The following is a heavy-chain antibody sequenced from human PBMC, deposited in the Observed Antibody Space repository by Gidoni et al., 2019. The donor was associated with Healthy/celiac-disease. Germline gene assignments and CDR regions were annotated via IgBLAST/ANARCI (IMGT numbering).Heavy chain of an antibody. D-gene: IGHD1-26*01. CDR1: GFPFSSYG. J-gene: IGHJ4*02. CDR3: AKDLVGATYFDY. CDR2: ISYDGSNK. V-gene: IGHV3-30*18. Sequence: QVQLVESGGGVVQPGRSLRLSCAASGFPFSSYGMHWVRQAPGKGLEWVAVISYDGSNKYYADSVKGRFTISRDNSKNTLYLQMNSLRAEDTAVYYCAKDLVGATYFDYWGQGTLVTVSS.